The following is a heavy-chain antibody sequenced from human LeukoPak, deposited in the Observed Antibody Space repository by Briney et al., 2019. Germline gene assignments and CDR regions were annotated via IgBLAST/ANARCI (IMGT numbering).Heavy chain of an antibody. CDR1: GYTFTGYY. V-gene: IGHV1-2*02. Sequence: ASVKVSCKASGYTFTGYYMHWVRQAPGQGLEWMGWINPNSGGTNYAQKFQGRGTMTRDTSISTAYMELSRLRSDDTAVYYCASGMYSSSWYVSLDYWGQGTLVTVSS. D-gene: IGHD6-13*01. CDR2: INPNSGGT. J-gene: IGHJ4*02. CDR3: ASGMYSSSWYVSLDY.